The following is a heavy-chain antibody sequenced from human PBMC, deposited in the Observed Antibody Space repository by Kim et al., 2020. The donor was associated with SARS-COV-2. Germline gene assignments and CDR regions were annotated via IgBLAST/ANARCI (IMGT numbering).Heavy chain of an antibody. V-gene: IGHV3-21*01. D-gene: IGHD3-3*01. Sequence: GGSLRLSCAASGFTFSSYSMNWVRQAPGKGLEWVSSISSSSSYIYYADSVKGRFPISRDNAKNSLYLQMNSLRAEDTAVYYCARDSAFTIFGVVTADYGMDVWGQGTTVTVSS. CDR1: GFTFSSYS. J-gene: IGHJ6*02. CDR2: ISSSSSYI. CDR3: ARDSAFTIFGVVTADYGMDV.